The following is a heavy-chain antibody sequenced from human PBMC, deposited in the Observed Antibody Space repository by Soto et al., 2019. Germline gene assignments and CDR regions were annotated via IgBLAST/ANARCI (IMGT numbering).Heavy chain of an antibody. Sequence: GGSLRLSCTASGFTFGDYAMNWVRQAPGKGLEWVGFIRRKAYGGTTEYAASVRGRFTISRDDSKSIAYLQVNSLKTEDTAVYYCSRILEWLIYGMDVWGQGTTVTVSS. J-gene: IGHJ6*02. CDR1: GFTFGDYA. V-gene: IGHV3-49*04. D-gene: IGHD3-3*01. CDR2: IRRKAYGGTT. CDR3: SRILEWLIYGMDV.